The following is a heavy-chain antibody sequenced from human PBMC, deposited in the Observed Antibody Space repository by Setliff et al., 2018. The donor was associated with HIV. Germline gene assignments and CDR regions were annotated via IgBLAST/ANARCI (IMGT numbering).Heavy chain of an antibody. CDR1: SYTFTSYG. D-gene: IGHD2-21*02. CDR3: ARDRPLAYCGGDCPSGGNAFDI. Sequence: GASVKVSCKASSYTFTSYGISWVRQAPGQGLEWMGWISAYNGNTNYAQKLQGRVTMTTDTSTSTAYMELRSLRSDDTAVYYCARDRPLAYCGGDCPSGGNAFDIWGQGTMVTVSS. CDR2: ISAYNGNT. J-gene: IGHJ3*02. V-gene: IGHV1-18*01.